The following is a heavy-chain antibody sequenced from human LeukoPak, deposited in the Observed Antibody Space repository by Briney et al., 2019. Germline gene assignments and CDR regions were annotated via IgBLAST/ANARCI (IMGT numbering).Heavy chain of an antibody. Sequence: SETLSLTCTVSGGSISAYYWSWIRRPPGKGLEWIGYICTSGNTNYNPSLKSRVTISVDTSKNQFSLKLSSVTAADTAVYYCAAPFCGGDCYSSYYYYAMDVWGPGTTVTVSS. CDR2: ICTSGNT. CDR1: GGSISAYY. CDR3: AAPFCGGDCYSSYYYYAMDV. D-gene: IGHD2-21*02. V-gene: IGHV4-4*08. J-gene: IGHJ6*02.